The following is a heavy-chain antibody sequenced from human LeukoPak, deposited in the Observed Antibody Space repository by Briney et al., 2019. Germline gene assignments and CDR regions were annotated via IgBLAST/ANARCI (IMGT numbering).Heavy chain of an antibody. J-gene: IGHJ6*04. CDR1: GFSFSSYA. CDR3: AVLTTLHIAVRPGDDYMDV. CDR2: ISYDGNDK. D-gene: IGHD2-15*01. Sequence: PGGSLRLSCAASGFSFSSYAFCWVRQAPGKGLEWVTLISYDGNDKYYADSVKGRFTISRDNSNNLVFLQMNSLRPQDTALYYCAVLTTLHIAVRPGDDYMDVWGKGTSVTVSS. V-gene: IGHV3-30*04.